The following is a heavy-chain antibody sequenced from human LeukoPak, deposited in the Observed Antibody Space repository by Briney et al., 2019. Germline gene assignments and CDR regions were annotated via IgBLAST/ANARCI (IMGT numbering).Heavy chain of an antibody. Sequence: PGGSLRLSCAASGFTFSSYGMHWVRQAPGKGLEWVAFIRYDATNPYYADSLKGRFTISRDNSKNTLYLQINSLRREDAALYYCARDARDSHFSWFDPWGQGTLVTVSS. CDR1: GFTFSSYG. CDR3: ARDARDSHFSWFDP. V-gene: IGHV3-30*02. D-gene: IGHD5-24*01. J-gene: IGHJ5*02. CDR2: IRYDATNP.